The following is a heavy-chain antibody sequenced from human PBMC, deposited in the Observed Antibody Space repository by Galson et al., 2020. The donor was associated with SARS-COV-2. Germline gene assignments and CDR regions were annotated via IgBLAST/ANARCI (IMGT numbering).Heavy chain of an antibody. J-gene: IGHJ5*02. Sequence: ETSETLSLTCTVSGGSISSGGYYWSWIRQHPGKGLEWIGYIYYSGSTYYNPSLKSRVTISVDTSKNQFSLKLSSVTAADPAVYYCAGIRRMVVVTGGFDPWGHGTLVTVSS. CDR1: GGSISSGGYY. V-gene: IGHV4-31*03. CDR3: AGIRRMVVVTGGFDP. CDR2: IYYSGST. D-gene: IGHD7-27*01.